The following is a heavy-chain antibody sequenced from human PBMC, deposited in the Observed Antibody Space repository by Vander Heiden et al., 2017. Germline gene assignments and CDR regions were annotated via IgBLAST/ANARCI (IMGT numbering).Heavy chain of an antibody. V-gene: IGHV3-9*01. Sequence: EVKLVESGGGLAQPGRSLRLSCTASGFIFEAYAMHWVRQRPGKGLEWVSSLSGNSVGAGYADSVRGRFTISRDNAKNSLYLQMDSLRDEDTGLYYCAKDVRNGVMLDYDGMDVWGQGTTVTVSS. J-gene: IGHJ6*02. D-gene: IGHD2-8*01. CDR2: LSGNSVGA. CDR1: GFIFEAYA. CDR3: AKDVRNGVMLDYDGMDV.